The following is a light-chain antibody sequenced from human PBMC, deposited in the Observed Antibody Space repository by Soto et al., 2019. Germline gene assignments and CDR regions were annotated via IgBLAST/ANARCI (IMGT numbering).Light chain of an antibody. CDR2: WAS. V-gene: IGKV4-1*01. Sequence: DIVMTQSPDSLAVSLGERATINCKSSQSFLYSSNNKNYLAWYQQKPGQPPKLLIYWASTREFGVPDRFSGSGSGTDFTLTISSLQAEDVAVYYCQQYYSAPPTFGQGTKVEIK. CDR3: QQYYSAPPT. J-gene: IGKJ1*01. CDR1: QSFLYSSNNKNY.